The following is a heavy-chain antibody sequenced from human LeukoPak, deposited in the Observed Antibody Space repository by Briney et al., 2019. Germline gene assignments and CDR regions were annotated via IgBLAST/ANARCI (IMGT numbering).Heavy chain of an antibody. D-gene: IGHD5-18*01. CDR3: ASSSSGYSYGAHY. J-gene: IGHJ4*02. V-gene: IGHV4-59*01. CDR1: GGSISSYY. Sequence: SETLSLTCTVSGGSISSYYWSWIRQPPGKGLEWIGYIYYSGSTNYNPSPKSRVTISVDTSKNQFSLKLSSVTAADTAVYYCASSSSGYSYGAHYWGQGTLVTVSS. CDR2: IYYSGST.